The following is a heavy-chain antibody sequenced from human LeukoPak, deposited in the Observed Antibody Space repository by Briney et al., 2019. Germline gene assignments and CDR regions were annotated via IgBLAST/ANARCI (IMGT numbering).Heavy chain of an antibody. CDR2: IIPIFGTA. CDR1: GCTFSSYA. J-gene: IGHJ5*02. D-gene: IGHD3-10*01. Sequence: SVNVSCKASGCTFSSYAISWVRQAPGQGLEWMGVIIPIFGTANYAQKFQGRVTITTDESTSTAYMEMNSLRSEDTAVYYCARGNGVHWFDPWGQGTLVTVSS. V-gene: IGHV1-69*05. CDR3: ARGNGVHWFDP.